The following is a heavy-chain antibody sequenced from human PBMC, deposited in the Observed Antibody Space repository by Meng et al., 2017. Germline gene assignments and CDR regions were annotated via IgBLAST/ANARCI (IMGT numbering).Heavy chain of an antibody. CDR2: INPNSGGT. J-gene: IGHJ4*02. CDR3: ARGDWGSLSFDY. V-gene: IGHV1-2*06. Sequence: VQSEAVVNKLWASGLVPSRVSGTTFPGYSMHWGRHAPGQCLEWMGRINPNSGGTTYAQKFQGRVTMTRNTSISTAYMELSSLRSDDTAVYYCARGDWGSLSFDYWGQGTLVTVSS. D-gene: IGHD7-27*01. CDR1: GTTFPGYS.